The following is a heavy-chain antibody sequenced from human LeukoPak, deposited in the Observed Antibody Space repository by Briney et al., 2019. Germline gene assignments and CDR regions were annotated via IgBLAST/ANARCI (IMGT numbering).Heavy chain of an antibody. D-gene: IGHD3-3*01. Sequence: SETLSLTCTVSGGSISSSSYYWGWIRQPPGKGLEWIGSIYYSGSTYYNPSLKSRVTISVDTSKNQFSLKLSSVTAADTAVYYCARLGVRFLEWLPYDYWGQGTLVTVSS. CDR1: GGSISSSSYY. V-gene: IGHV4-39*01. CDR2: IYYSGST. J-gene: IGHJ4*02. CDR3: ARLGVRFLEWLPYDY.